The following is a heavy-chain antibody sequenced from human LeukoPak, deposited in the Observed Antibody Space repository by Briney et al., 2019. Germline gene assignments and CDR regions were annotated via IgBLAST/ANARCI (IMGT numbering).Heavy chain of an antibody. CDR3: ARDSVDGSGTYYNDSPDY. D-gene: IGHD3-10*01. J-gene: IGHJ4*02. CDR1: GYTFTGYG. CDR2: ISAYNGNT. Sequence: ASVKVSCKASGYTFTGYGISWVRQAPGQGLEWMGWISAYNGNTEYVQNLRGRVSMATDTSTSTAYMELRSLRSDDTAVYYCARDSVDGSGTYYNDSPDYWGQGTLVTVSS. V-gene: IGHV1-18*01.